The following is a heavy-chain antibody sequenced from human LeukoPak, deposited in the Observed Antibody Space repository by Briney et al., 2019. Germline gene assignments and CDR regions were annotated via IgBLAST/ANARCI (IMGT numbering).Heavy chain of an antibody. Sequence: GGSLRLSCAASGFTFSTYWMSWLRQAPGKGLEWVGNIKHDGSEKYYVDSVKGGFTISRHNAKTSLYLQMNSLRAEDTALYYCARAWGLGYCCGGSCYHRAFDIWGQGTMVTVSS. V-gene: IGHV3-7*03. D-gene: IGHD2-15*01. CDR3: ARAWGLGYCCGGSCYHRAFDI. CDR1: GFTFSTYW. J-gene: IGHJ3*02. CDR2: IKHDGSEK.